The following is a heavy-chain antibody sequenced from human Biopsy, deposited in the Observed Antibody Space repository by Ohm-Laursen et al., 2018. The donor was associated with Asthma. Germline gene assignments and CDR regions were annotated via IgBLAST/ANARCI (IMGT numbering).Heavy chain of an antibody. D-gene: IGHD6-19*01. Sequence: SLRLSCAAYGFSFRKYCIHWVRQAPGKGLAWVAVISYDGSSIYYADSVKGRFTISRDNSKNTLSLQMNSLTAEDTAVYYCAREGVAGTHSEDWGQGTLVTVSS. CDR3: AREGVAGTHSED. CDR2: ISYDGSSI. CDR1: GFSFRKYC. V-gene: IGHV3-30*19. J-gene: IGHJ4*02.